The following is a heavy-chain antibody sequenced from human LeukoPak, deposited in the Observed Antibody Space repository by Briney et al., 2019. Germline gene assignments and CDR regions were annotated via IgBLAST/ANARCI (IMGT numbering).Heavy chain of an antibody. Sequence: PSETLSLTCTVSGGSISSYYWSWIRQPPGKGLEWIGYIYYSGSTNYNPSLKSRVTISVDTSKDQFSLKLSSVTAADTAVYYCARWEELGTFYYFDYWGQGTLVTVSS. J-gene: IGHJ4*02. CDR1: GGSISSYY. D-gene: IGHD7-27*01. CDR2: IYYSGST. CDR3: ARWEELGTFYYFDY. V-gene: IGHV4-59*01.